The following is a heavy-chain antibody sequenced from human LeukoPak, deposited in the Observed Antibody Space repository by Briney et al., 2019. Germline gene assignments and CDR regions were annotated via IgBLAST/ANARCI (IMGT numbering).Heavy chain of an antibody. CDR3: AREYCSSTSCLYDY. J-gene: IGHJ4*02. CDR1: GFTFSDYY. Sequence: GGSLRLSCAASGFTFSDYYMSWIRQAPGKGLEWVSYISSSGSTIYYADSVKGRFTISRDNAKNSLYLQMNSLRAEDTAVYYCAREYCSSTSCLYDYWGQGTLVTVSS. V-gene: IGHV3-11*01. CDR2: ISSSGSTI. D-gene: IGHD2-2*01.